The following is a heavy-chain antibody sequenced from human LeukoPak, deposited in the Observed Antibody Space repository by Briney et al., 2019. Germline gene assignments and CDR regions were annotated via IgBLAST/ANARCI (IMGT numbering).Heavy chain of an antibody. Sequence: PSETLSLTCAVYGGSFSGYYWSWIRQPPGKGLEWIGEINHSGSTNYNPSLKSRATISVDTSKNQFSLKLSSVTAADTAVYYCARGRRGIAAAGTRVDYWGQGTLVTVSS. D-gene: IGHD6-13*01. V-gene: IGHV4-34*01. CDR2: INHSGST. CDR1: GGSFSGYY. CDR3: ARGRRGIAAAGTRVDY. J-gene: IGHJ4*02.